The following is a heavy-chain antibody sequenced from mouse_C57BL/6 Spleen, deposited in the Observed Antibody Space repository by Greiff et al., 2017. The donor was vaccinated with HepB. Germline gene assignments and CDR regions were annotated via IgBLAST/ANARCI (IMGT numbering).Heavy chain of an antibody. Sequence: QVHVKQSGAELVRPGASVKLSCKASGYTFTDYYINWVKQRPGQGLEWIARIYPGSGNTYYNEKFKGKATLTAEKSSSTAYMQLSSLTSEDSAVYCSARQTTVVDWYFDVWGTGTTVTVSS. V-gene: IGHV1-76*01. CDR3: ARQTTVVDWYFDV. J-gene: IGHJ1*03. D-gene: IGHD1-1*01. CDR2: IYPGSGNT. CDR1: GYTFTDYY.